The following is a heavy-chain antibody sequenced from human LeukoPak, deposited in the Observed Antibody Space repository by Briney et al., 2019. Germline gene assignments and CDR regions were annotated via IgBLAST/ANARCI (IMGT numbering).Heavy chain of an antibody. Sequence: TSVKVSCKASGFTFTSSAMQWVRQARGQRLEWIGWIVGGSGNTNYAQKFQERVTITRDMSTSTAYMELSSLRSEDTAVYYCATDPLAYCGGDCYPLGMDVWGKGTTVTVSS. CDR2: IVGGSGNT. CDR3: ATDPLAYCGGDCYPLGMDV. D-gene: IGHD2-21*02. J-gene: IGHJ6*04. V-gene: IGHV1-58*02. CDR1: GFTFTSSA.